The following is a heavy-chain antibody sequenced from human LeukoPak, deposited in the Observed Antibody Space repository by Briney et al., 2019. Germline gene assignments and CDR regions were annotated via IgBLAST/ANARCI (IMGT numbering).Heavy chain of an antibody. D-gene: IGHD3-10*01. CDR1: GASINSGGYF. CDR3: AIRGEGARLDY. Sequence: SQTLSLTCTVSGASINSGGYFWTWIRQPPGKGLEWIGYIYYSGSTYYNPSLKSRVTISIDTSQNQFSLNLTSGTASDTSVSYWAIRGEGARLDYWGQGSLVTVSS. CDR2: IYYSGST. J-gene: IGHJ4*02. V-gene: IGHV4-31*03.